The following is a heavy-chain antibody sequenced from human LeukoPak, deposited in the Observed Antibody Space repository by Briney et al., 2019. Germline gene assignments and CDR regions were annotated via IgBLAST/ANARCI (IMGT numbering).Heavy chain of an antibody. V-gene: IGHV3-9*01. Sequence: PGGSLRLSCAASGFTFDDYAMHWVRQAPGKGLEWVSGISWNSGSIGYADSVKGRFTISRDNAKNSLYLQMNSLRAEDTAVYYCAKERAYYYDSSYFDYWGQGTLVTVSS. CDR3: AKERAYYYDSSYFDY. D-gene: IGHD3-22*01. CDR2: ISWNSGSI. J-gene: IGHJ4*02. CDR1: GFTFDDYA.